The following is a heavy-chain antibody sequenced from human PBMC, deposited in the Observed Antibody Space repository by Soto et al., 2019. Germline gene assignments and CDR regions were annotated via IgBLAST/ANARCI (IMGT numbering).Heavy chain of an antibody. CDR2: IYWDDDK. V-gene: IGHV2-5*02. CDR1: GFSFSTSEVG. D-gene: IGHD6-19*01. CDR3: AHTLHTSGWPFDY. J-gene: IGHJ4*02. Sequence: SGPTLVNPTQTLALTCTFSGFSFSTSEVGVGWIRQPPGKALEWLGLIYWDDDKRYSPSLKNRLSITKDTPKNQVILTVTNMDPVDAGTYYCAHTLHTSGWPFDYWGQGTLVTVS.